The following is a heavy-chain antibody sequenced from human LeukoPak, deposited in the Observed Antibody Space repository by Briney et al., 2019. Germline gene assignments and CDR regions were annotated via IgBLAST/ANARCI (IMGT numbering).Heavy chain of an antibody. V-gene: IGHV1-2*02. CDR1: GYTFTSYG. CDR2: INPNSGAT. D-gene: IGHD6-6*01. Sequence: ASVKVSCKASGYTFTSYGISWVRQAPGQGLEWMGWINPNSGATNYAQKFQGRVTMTRDTSTSTAYMELSRLRSDDTAVYYCARGPARRPWDAFDYWGQGTLVTVSS. CDR3: ARGPARRPWDAFDY. J-gene: IGHJ4*02.